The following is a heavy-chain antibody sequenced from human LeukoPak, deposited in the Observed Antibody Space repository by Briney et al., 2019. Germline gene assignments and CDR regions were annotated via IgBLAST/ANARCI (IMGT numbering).Heavy chain of an antibody. CDR1: GYTFTSYY. CDR2: ISAYNGNT. V-gene: IGHV1-18*04. Sequence: ASVRVSCKASGYTFTSYYMHWVRQAPGQGLEWMGWISAYNGNTNYAQKLQGRVTMTTDTSTSTAYMELRSLRSDDTAVYYCARDARVNYYGSGSYYNVGRAYYYYYGMDVWGQGTTVTVSS. J-gene: IGHJ6*02. D-gene: IGHD3-10*01. CDR3: ARDARVNYYGSGSYYNVGRAYYYYYGMDV.